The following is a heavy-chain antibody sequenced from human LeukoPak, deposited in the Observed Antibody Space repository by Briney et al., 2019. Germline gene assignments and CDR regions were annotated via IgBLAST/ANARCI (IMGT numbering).Heavy chain of an antibody. J-gene: IGHJ4*02. D-gene: IGHD2-2*01. V-gene: IGHV3-7*01. Sequence: GGSLRLSCAASGFTFSNYWMTWVRQAPGKGLEWVANIKQDGSQKYYVDSLKGRFTISRDNAKNSVYLQMNSLRAGDTAVYYCARIGYSSSCTDYWGQGTLVTVSS. CDR1: GFTFSNYW. CDR3: ARIGYSSSCTDY. CDR2: IKQDGSQK.